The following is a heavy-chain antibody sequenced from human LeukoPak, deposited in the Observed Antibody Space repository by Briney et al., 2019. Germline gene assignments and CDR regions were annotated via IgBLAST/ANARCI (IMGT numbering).Heavy chain of an antibody. J-gene: IGHJ3*02. CDR1: GFTFSSYW. V-gene: IGHV3-7*01. D-gene: IGHD3-3*01. Sequence: GGSLRLSCAASGFTFSSYWMSWVRQAPGKGLEWVANIKQDGSEKYYVDSVKGRFTISRDNAKNSLYLQMNSLRAEDTAVYYCARDYDFWSGSPDAFDIWGQGTMVTVSS. CDR3: ARDYDFWSGSPDAFDI. CDR2: IKQDGSEK.